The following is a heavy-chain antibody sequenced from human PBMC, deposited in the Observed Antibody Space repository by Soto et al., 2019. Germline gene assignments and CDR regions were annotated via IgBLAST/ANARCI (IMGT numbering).Heavy chain of an antibody. D-gene: IGHD1-7*01. CDR1: GYTFTGYY. V-gene: IGHV1-2*04. J-gene: IGHJ6*04. CDR2: INPNSGGT. Sequence: AASVKVSCKASGYTFTGYYMHWVRQAPGQGLEWMGWINPNSGGTNYAQKFQGWVTMTRDTSISTAYMELSRLRSDDTAVYYCARDLNWNYAKEPDFVYYYYGREVGGKGTTVTVSS. CDR3: ARDLNWNYAKEPDFVYYYYGREV.